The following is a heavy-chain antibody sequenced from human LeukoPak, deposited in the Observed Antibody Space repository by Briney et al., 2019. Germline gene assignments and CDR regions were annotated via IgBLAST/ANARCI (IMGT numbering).Heavy chain of an antibody. V-gene: IGHV1-8*03. CDR1: GYTFTSYD. D-gene: IGHD2-2*01. CDR2: MNPNSGNT. Sequence: ASVKVSCKASGYTFTSYDINWVRQATGQGLEWMGWMNPNSGNTGYAQKFQGRVTITRNTSISTAYMELSSLRSEDAAVYYCARGGVPAANFDYWGQGTLVTVSS. J-gene: IGHJ4*02. CDR3: ARGGVPAANFDY.